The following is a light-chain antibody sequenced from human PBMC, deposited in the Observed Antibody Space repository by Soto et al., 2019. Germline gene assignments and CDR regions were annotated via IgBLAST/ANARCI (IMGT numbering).Light chain of an antibody. V-gene: IGLV2-23*01. CDR3: CSYAGSSTYV. J-gene: IGLJ1*01. CDR2: EGT. Sequence: QSALTQPASVPGSPGQSITISCTGTSSDVGSYNFVSWYRQHPGKAPKLMIYEGTKRPSGVSNRFSGSKSGYTASLTISGLQTEDEADYYCCSYAGSSTYVCGTGTKVTVL. CDR1: SSDVGSYNF.